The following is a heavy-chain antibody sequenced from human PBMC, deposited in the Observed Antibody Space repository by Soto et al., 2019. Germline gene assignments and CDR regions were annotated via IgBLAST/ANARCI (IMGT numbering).Heavy chain of an antibody. J-gene: IGHJ4*02. CDR2: IVVGSGNT. D-gene: IGHD6-13*01. V-gene: IGHV1-58*01. CDR1: GFTFTSSA. Sequence: SVKVSCKASGFTFTSSAVQWVRQARGQRLEWIGWIVVGSGNTNYAQKFQERVTITRDMSTSTAYMELSSLRSEDTAVYYCAADRRVQLVLGYWGQGTLATVSS. CDR3: AADRRVQLVLGY.